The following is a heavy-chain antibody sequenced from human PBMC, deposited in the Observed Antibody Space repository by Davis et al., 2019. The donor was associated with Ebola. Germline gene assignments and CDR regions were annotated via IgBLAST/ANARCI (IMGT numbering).Heavy chain of an antibody. Sequence: GESLKISCAASGFTFSNYAMHWVRQAPGKGLEYVSAIRSNGETTHYANSVKGRFTISRDNSKNTLYLQMNSLRAEDTAVYYCARSGALRDWGQGTLVTVSS. CDR2: IRSNGETT. V-gene: IGHV3-64*01. CDR3: ARSGALRD. CDR1: GFTFSNYA. J-gene: IGHJ4*02.